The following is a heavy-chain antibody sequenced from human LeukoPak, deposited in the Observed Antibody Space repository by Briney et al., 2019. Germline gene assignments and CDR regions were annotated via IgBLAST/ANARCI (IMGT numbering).Heavy chain of an antibody. CDR2: IIPIFGTA. CDR3: ASPSTTGTTTKYYFDY. J-gene: IGHJ4*02. CDR1: GGTFSSYA. D-gene: IGHD1-7*01. V-gene: IGHV1-69*05. Sequence: GASVKVSCKASGGTFSSYAISWVRQAPGQGLEWMGGIIPIFGTANYAQKFQGRVTITTDESTSTAYMELSSLRSEDTAVYYCASPSTTGTTTKYYFDYWGQGTLVTVSS.